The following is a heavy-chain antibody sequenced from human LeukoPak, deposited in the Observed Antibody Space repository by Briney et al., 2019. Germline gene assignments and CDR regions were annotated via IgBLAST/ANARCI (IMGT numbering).Heavy chain of an antibody. CDR3: AKDMRTMDYFDY. Sequence: PGGSVRLSCAASGFTFNNYGMSWVRQAPGKGLEWVSGISGNGSTTYYADSVKGRFTISRDNSKKTLYLQMNSLRAEDTAIYYCAKDMRTMDYFDYWGQGTLVTVSS. J-gene: IGHJ4*02. CDR2: ISGNGSTT. CDR1: GFTFNNYG. V-gene: IGHV3-23*01. D-gene: IGHD1-14*01.